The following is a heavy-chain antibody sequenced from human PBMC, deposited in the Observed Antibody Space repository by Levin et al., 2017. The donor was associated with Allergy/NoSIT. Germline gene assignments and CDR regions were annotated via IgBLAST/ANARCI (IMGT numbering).Heavy chain of an antibody. CDR1: GGSFSGYY. Sequence: SETLSLTCAVYGGSFSGYYWSWIRQPPGKGLEWIGEINHSGSTNYNPSLKSRVTISVDTSKNQFSLKLSSVTAADTAVYYCARARTTGTTAPTRRQGSRPYYYYYMDVWGKGTTVTVSS. V-gene: IGHV4-34*01. D-gene: IGHD1-1*01. CDR3: ARARTTGTTAPTRRQGSRPYYYYYMDV. CDR2: INHSGST. J-gene: IGHJ6*03.